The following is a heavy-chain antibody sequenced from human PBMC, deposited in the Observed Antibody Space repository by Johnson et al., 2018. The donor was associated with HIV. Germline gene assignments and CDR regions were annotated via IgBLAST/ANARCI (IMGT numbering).Heavy chain of an antibody. J-gene: IGHJ3*02. D-gene: IGHD3-22*01. CDR2: IKSKTDGGTT. V-gene: IGHV3-15*05. CDR1: GFTFSNAW. Sequence: MQLVESGGGLVKPGGSLRLSCAASGFTFSNAWMSWVRQAPGKGLEWVGRIKSKTDGGTTDYAAPVKGRFTIPRDDSKNTLYLQMNSLRAEDTAVYYCAKEYYYDSSGFPDAFDIWGQGTMVTVSS. CDR3: AKEYYYDSSGFPDAFDI.